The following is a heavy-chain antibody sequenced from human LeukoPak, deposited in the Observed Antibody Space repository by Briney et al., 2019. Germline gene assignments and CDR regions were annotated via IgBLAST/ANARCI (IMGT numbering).Heavy chain of an antibody. D-gene: IGHD5-12*01. CDR1: GYTFTSYG. CDR2: ISAYNGNT. CDR3: ARGDGWLQSETAFDI. J-gene: IGHJ3*02. Sequence: ASVKVSCKASGYTFTSYGISWVRQAPGQGLEWMGWISAYNGNTNYAQKLQGRVTMTRNTSISTAYMELSSLRSEDTAVYYCARGDGWLQSETAFDIWGQGTMVTVSS. V-gene: IGHV1-18*01.